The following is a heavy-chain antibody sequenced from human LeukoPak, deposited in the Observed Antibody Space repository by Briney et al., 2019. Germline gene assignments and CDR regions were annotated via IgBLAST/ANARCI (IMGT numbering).Heavy chain of an antibody. V-gene: IGHV3-30*18. Sequence: GGSLRLSCAASEFTFSTYGMHWVRQAPGRGLEWVAVISYDGSYKFYADSVKGRFTISRDNSKSTLYLQMNSLRAEDTAVYYCAKDRYSGLNTIDYWGQGTLVTVSS. CDR2: ISYDGSYK. CDR1: EFTFSTYG. D-gene: IGHD6-13*01. CDR3: AKDRYSGLNTIDY. J-gene: IGHJ4*02.